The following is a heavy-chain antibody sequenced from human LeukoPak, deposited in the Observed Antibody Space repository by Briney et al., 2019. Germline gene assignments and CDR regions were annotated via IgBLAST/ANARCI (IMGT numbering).Heavy chain of an antibody. V-gene: IGHV1-18*01. CDR1: GYTFTSYG. J-gene: IGHJ6*03. CDR3: ARGPEKEDIVVVPAATYYYYYYMDV. D-gene: IGHD2-2*01. Sequence: ASVKVSCKASGYTFTSYGISWVRQAPGQGLEWMGWISAYNGNTNYAQKLQGRVTMTTDTSMSTAYMELRSLRSDDTAVYYCARGPEKEDIVVVPAATYYYYYYMDVWGKGTTVTVSS. CDR2: ISAYNGNT.